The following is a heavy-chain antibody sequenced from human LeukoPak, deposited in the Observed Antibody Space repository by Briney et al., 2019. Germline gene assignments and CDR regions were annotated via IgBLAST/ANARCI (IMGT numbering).Heavy chain of an antibody. CDR3: ARDWGIAAAGGYWFDP. J-gene: IGHJ5*02. D-gene: IGHD6-13*01. V-gene: IGHV1-2*04. CDR1: GYTSTGYY. Sequence: GASVKVSCKASGYTSTGYYMHWVRQAPGQGLEWMGWINPNSGGTNYAQKFQGWVTMTRDTSISTAYMELSRLRSDDTAVYYCARDWGIAAAGGYWFDPWGQGTLVTVSS. CDR2: INPNSGGT.